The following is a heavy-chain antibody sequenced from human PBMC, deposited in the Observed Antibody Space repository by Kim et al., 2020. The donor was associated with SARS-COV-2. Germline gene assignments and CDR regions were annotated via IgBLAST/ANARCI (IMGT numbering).Heavy chain of an antibody. CDR3: AKDRPRIYYYYYYMDV. V-gene: IGHV3-23*01. J-gene: IGHJ6*03. Sequence: VKGRFTISRDNSKNTLYLQMNSLRAEDTAVYYCAKDRPRIYYYYYYMDVWGKGTTVTVSS.